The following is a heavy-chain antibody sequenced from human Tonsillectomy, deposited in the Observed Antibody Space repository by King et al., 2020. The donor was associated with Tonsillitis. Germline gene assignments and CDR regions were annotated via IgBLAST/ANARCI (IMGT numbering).Heavy chain of an antibody. J-gene: IGHJ4*02. CDR2: IYWDDDK. D-gene: IGHD4-23*01. V-gene: IGHV2-5*02. CDR1: GFSLSTSGVG. Sequence: ITLKESGPTLVKPTQTLTLTCTFSGFSLSTSGVGVGWIRQPPGKALEWLALIYWDDDKRYSPSLKSRLTITKDTSKNQVVLTMTNMDPVDTATYYCAHRLYGGNPWGFDYWGQGTLVTVSS. CDR3: AHRLYGGNPWGFDY.